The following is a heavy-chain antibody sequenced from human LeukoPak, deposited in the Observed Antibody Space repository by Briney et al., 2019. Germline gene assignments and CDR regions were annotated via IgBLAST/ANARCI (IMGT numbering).Heavy chain of an antibody. Sequence: GGSLRLSCATSGFIFSSYSMNWVRQAPGTGLEWVSSISSGSEYIYYADSVKGRFTISRDNAKNSLNLQMTSLRAEDTAVYYCASMNHHYGSGTYDYYFDYWGQGTLLTVSS. CDR2: ISSGSEYI. V-gene: IGHV3-21*01. J-gene: IGHJ4*02. CDR3: ASMNHHYGSGTYDYYFDY. D-gene: IGHD3-10*01. CDR1: GFIFSSYS.